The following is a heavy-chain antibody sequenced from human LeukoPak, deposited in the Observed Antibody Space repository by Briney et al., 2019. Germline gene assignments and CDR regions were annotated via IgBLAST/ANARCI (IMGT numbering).Heavy chain of an antibody. J-gene: IGHJ4*02. D-gene: IGHD3-16*01. Sequence: GGSLRLSCAASGFNFNDYAMHWVRQAPGKGLEWISGISWNSGNIGYADSVKGRFTISRDNAKNSLYLQVNSLRAEDTALYYCAKDIGGDLSNYFDHWGQGTLVTVSS. CDR3: AKDIGGDLSNYFDH. CDR2: ISWNSGNI. V-gene: IGHV3-9*01. CDR1: GFNFNDYA.